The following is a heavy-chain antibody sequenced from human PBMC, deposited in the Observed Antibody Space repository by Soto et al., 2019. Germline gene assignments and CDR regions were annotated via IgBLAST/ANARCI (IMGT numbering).Heavy chain of an antibody. CDR1: GGSVSSGSYY. CDR2: IYYSGST. CDR3: ARGLGGYYFDY. Sequence: SETLSLTCTVSGGSVSSGSYYWRWIRQPPGKGLEWIGYIYYSGSTNYNPSLKSRVTISVDTSKNQFSLKLSSVTAADTAVYYCARGLGGYYFDYWGQGTLVPVSS. V-gene: IGHV4-61*01. D-gene: IGHD3-16*01. J-gene: IGHJ4*02.